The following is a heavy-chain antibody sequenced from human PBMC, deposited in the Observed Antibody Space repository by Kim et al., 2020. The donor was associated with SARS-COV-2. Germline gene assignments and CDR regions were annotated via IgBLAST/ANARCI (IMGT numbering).Heavy chain of an antibody. J-gene: IGHJ5*02. CDR3: ARDELWFGEFPGDNWFDP. CDR2: ISSSGSTI. V-gene: IGHV3-11*01. Sequence: GGSLRLSCAASGFTFSDYYMSWIRQAPGKGLEWVSYISSSGSTIYYADSVKGRFTISRDNAKNSLYLQMNSLRAEDTAVYYCARDELWFGEFPGDNWFDPWGQGTLVTVSS. D-gene: IGHD3-10*01. CDR1: GFTFSDYY.